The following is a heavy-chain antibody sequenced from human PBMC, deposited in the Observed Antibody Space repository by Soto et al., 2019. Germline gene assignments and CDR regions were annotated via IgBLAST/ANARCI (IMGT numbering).Heavy chain of an antibody. CDR3: AKRACSTASCSYFDY. CDR1: GFTFRTYD. V-gene: IGHV3-23*01. Sequence: GGSLRLSCAASGFTFRTYDMSWVRQAPGKGLEWVSGISGTDGSTSYIDSVKGRFTISRDDSENTLYLQMNSLRAEDTAVYYCAKRACSTASCSYFDYWGQGTLVTVSS. D-gene: IGHD2-2*01. CDR2: ISGTDGST. J-gene: IGHJ4*02.